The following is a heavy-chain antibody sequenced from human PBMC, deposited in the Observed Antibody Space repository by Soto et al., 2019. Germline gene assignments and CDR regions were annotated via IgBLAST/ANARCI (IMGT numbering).Heavy chain of an antibody. Sequence: ASVKVSCKASGYTFTSYGISWVRQAPGQGLEWMGWISAYNGNTNYAQKLQGRVTMTTDKSTSTAYMELRSLRSDDTAVYYCARDINMRRVVVIGLGNWGQGTLVTVSS. CDR3: ARDINMRRVVVIGLGN. CDR2: ISAYNGNT. D-gene: IGHD3-22*01. V-gene: IGHV1-18*01. J-gene: IGHJ4*02. CDR1: GYTFTSYG.